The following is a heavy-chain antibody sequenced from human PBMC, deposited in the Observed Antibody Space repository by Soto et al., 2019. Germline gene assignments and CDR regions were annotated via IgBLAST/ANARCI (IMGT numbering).Heavy chain of an antibody. D-gene: IGHD1-26*01. CDR1: VCALTSIG. V-gene: IGHV3-33*01. Sequence: GGSLRLSCAASVCALTSIGMHWVRQSPGQGLEWAAVLWYDGSTKYYADSVKGRFTISRDNSENTLYLQMNSLRAEDTAVYYCARKKSGSHGAFEYWGQGTEFSVSS. J-gene: IGHJ4*02. CDR3: ARKKSGSHGAFEY. CDR2: LWYDGSTK.